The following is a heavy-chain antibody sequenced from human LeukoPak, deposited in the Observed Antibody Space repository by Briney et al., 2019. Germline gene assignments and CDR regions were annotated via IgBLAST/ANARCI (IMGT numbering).Heavy chain of an antibody. CDR2: IYPGDSDT. CDR3: ARLYYGSGSYYRRASKLGYYFDY. J-gene: IGHJ4*02. D-gene: IGHD3-10*01. Sequence: GESLKIPCKGSGYSFTSYWIGWVRQMPGKGLEWMGIIYPGDSDTRYSPSFQGQVTISADKSISTAYLQWSRLKASATAMYYCARLYYGSGSYYRRASKLGYYFDYWGQGTLVTVSS. CDR1: GYSFTSYW. V-gene: IGHV5-51*01.